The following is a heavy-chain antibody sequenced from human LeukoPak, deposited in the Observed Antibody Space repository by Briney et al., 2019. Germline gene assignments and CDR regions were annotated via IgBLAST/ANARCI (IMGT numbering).Heavy chain of an antibody. CDR1: AFRFDSFY. D-gene: IGHD3-22*01. Sequence: GVSLRLSCAASAFRFDSFYMGWIRQAPGKGLDYIALISASGAVPYYAESVKGRFTISRDNAKDSVSLQMNSLSADDTAVYYCARTLIVASEDYWGQGTLVTVSS. J-gene: IGHJ4*02. V-gene: IGHV3-11*04. CDR3: ARTLIVASEDY. CDR2: ISASGAVP.